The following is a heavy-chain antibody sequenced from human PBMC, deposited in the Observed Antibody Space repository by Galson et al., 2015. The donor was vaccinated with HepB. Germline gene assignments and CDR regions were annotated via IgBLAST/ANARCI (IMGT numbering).Heavy chain of an antibody. D-gene: IGHD6-19*01. CDR1: GFTFSSYW. V-gene: IGHV3-7*01. CDR2: IKQDGSEK. CDR3: ARDLDSSGWYSWFDP. Sequence: SLRLSCAASGFTFSSYWMSWVRQAPGKGLEWVANIKQDGSEKYYVDSVKGRFTISRDNAKNSLYLQMNSLRAEDTAVYYCARDLDSSGWYSWFDPWGQGTLVTVSS. J-gene: IGHJ5*02.